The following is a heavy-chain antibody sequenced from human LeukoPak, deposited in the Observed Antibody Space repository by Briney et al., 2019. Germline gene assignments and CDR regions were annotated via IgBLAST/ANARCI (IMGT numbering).Heavy chain of an antibody. CDR2: ISGSGGST. CDR3: AGDRNSDWYSPLDY. CDR1: GFTLSSYA. J-gene: IGHJ4*02. D-gene: IGHD6-19*01. Sequence: GGSLRLSCAASGFTLSSYAMSWVRQAPGKGLEWVSAISGSGGSTYYADSVKGRFTISRDNSRNTVYMQMDSLRAEDTAIYYCAGDRNSDWYSPLDYWGQGSQVTVSP. V-gene: IGHV3-23*01.